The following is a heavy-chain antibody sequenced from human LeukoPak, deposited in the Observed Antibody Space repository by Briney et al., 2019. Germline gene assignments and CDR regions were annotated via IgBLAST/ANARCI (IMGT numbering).Heavy chain of an antibody. CDR2: TRNKANSYTT. J-gene: IGHJ6*02. V-gene: IGHV3-72*01. Sequence: PGGSLRLSCAASGFTFSDHYMDWVRQAPGKGLEWVGRTRNKANSYTTEYAASVKGRFTISRDDSKNSLYLQMNSLKTEDTAVYYCARGRSHDILTGYSRYYYYYGMDVWGQGTTVTVSS. CDR1: GFTFSDHY. D-gene: IGHD3-9*01. CDR3: ARGRSHDILTGYSRYYYYYGMDV.